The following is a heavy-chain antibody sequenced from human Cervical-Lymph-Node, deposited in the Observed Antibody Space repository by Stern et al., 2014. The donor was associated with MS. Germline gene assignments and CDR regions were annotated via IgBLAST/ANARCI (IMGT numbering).Heavy chain of an antibody. Sequence: VQLVESGGGVVQPGRSLRLSCAASGFTFSSYGMHWVRQAPGKGLEWVAVISYDGSNKYYADSVKGRFTISRDNSKNTLYLQMNSLRAEDTAVYYCAKDAHPGEQEGDYFDYWGQGTLVTVSS. D-gene: IGHD3-10*01. CDR3: AKDAHPGEQEGDYFDY. CDR1: GFTFSSYG. CDR2: ISYDGSNK. J-gene: IGHJ4*02. V-gene: IGHV3-30*18.